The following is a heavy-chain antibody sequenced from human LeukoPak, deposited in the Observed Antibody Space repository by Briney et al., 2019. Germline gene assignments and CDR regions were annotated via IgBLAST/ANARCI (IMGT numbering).Heavy chain of an antibody. CDR1: GYTFTSYG. V-gene: IGHV1-18*01. D-gene: IGHD2-15*01. CDR3: ARVDCSGGSCYSDFDY. Sequence: ASVKVSCKASGYTFTSYGISWVRQAPGQGLEWMVWISAYNGNTNYAQKLQGRVTMTTDTSTSTAYMELRSLRSDDTAVYYCARVDCSGGSCYSDFDYWGQGTLVTVSS. CDR2: ISAYNGNT. J-gene: IGHJ4*02.